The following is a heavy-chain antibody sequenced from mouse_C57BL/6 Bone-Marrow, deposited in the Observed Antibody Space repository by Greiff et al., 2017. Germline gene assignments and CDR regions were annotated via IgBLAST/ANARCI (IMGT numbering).Heavy chain of an antibody. CDR1: GYTFTGYW. Sequence: QVQLQQSGAELMKPGASVKLSCKATGYTFTGYWIEWVKQRPGHGLEWIGEILPGSGSTNYNEKFKGKATFTADTSSNTAYMQLSSLTTEDSAIYDCARAKGAYYGSSSPGFAYWGQGILVTASA. CDR2: ILPGSGST. D-gene: IGHD1-1*01. CDR3: ARAKGAYYGSSSPGFAY. J-gene: IGHJ3*01. V-gene: IGHV1-9*01.